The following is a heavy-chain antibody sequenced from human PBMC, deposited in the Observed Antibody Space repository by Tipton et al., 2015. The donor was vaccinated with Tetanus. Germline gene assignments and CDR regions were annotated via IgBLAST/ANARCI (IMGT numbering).Heavy chain of an antibody. CDR1: GASITSSNYF. Sequence: GLVKPSETLSLTCTVSGASITSSNYFWGWIRQPPGKGLEWIGHIFHSGSTNYNPSLKSRVTMSIDTSERQFSLKLTSVTSADTAVYYCAKVVGWGDYFNSWGQGILVTVSS. D-gene: IGHD3-22*01. V-gene: IGHV4-61*05. CDR2: IFHSGST. CDR3: AKVVGWGDYFNS. J-gene: IGHJ4*02.